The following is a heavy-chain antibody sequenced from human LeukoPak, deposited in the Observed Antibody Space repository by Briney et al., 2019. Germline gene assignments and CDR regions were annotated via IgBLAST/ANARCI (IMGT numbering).Heavy chain of an antibody. V-gene: IGHV4-59*08. CDR1: GGSISSYY. CDR2: IYYSGST. J-gene: IGHJ3*02. CDR3: ARHQLESRDAFHI. D-gene: IGHD5-18*01. Sequence: ASETLSLTCTVSGGSISSYYWSWIRQPLGKGLEWIGYIYYSGSTNYNPSLKSRVTISVDTSKNQFSLKLSSVTAADTAVYYCARHQLESRDAFHIWGQGTMVTVSS.